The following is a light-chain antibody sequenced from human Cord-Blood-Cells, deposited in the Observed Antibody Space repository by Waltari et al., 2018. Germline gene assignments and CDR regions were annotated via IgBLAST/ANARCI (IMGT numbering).Light chain of an antibody. CDR1: SRGCGGYNY. CDR2: DVS. CDR3: SSYTSSSTVV. V-gene: IGLV2-14*01. Sequence: QSALAQAASGSGSPGTFINISCTGPSRGCGGYNYVFWYQQHPGKAPKRMIYDVSKRPSGVSNRFSGSKSGNTASLTISGLQAEDEADYYCSSYTSSSTVVFGGGTKLTVL. J-gene: IGLJ2*01.